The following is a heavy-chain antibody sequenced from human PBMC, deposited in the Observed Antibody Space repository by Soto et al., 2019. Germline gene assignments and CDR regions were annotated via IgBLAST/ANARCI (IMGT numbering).Heavy chain of an antibody. Sequence: SGKVSCKASGGTFSSYGISWVRQAPGQGLEWMGGIIPIFGTANYAQKFQSRVTITADKSTSTAYMELSSLRSEDTAVYYCARTTYYYDSSGYPRDWGQGTLVTVSS. J-gene: IGHJ4*02. CDR2: IIPIFGTA. CDR3: ARTTYYYDSSGYPRD. V-gene: IGHV1-69*06. CDR1: GGTFSSYG. D-gene: IGHD3-22*01.